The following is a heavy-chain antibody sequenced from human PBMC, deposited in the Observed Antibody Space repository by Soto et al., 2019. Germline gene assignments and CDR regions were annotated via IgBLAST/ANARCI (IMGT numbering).Heavy chain of an antibody. Sequence: QVQLQESGPGLVKPSETLSLTCTVSGGSISSYYWSWIRQPPGKGLEWIGYIYYSGSTNYNPSLKSRVTRSVYTSTNQFSLNLSSVTAADTAVYYCARLSYNSGWTDDWGQGTLVTVSS. V-gene: IGHV4-59*08. CDR2: IYYSGST. D-gene: IGHD6-19*01. CDR3: ARLSYNSGWTDD. J-gene: IGHJ4*02. CDR1: GGSISSYY.